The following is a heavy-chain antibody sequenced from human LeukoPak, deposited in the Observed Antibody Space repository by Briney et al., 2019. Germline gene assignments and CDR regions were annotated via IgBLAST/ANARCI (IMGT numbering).Heavy chain of an antibody. D-gene: IGHD2-15*01. V-gene: IGHV3-9*01. Sequence: SLRLFCAASGFTFDDYAMHWVRQAPGKGLEWVSGISWNSGSIGYADSVKGRFTISRDNAKNSLYLQMNSLRAEDTALYYCAKAVVVAATYNLEGGWFDPWGQGTLVTVSS. CDR1: GFTFDDYA. J-gene: IGHJ5*02. CDR3: AKAVVVAATYNLEGGWFDP. CDR2: ISWNSGSI.